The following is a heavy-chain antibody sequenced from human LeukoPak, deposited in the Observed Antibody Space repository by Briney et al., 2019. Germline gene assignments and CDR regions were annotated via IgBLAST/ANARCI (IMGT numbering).Heavy chain of an antibody. Sequence: GASVNVSCKASGYTFTIYYMHWVRQAPGQGLEWMGIINPSGGSTSYAQKFQGRVTMTRDMSTSTVYMELSSLRSEDTAVYYCARDYYYGSGSYSAYYYMDAWGKGTTVTVSS. CDR3: ARDYYYGSGSYSAYYYMDA. CDR1: GYTFTIYY. CDR2: INPSGGST. D-gene: IGHD3-10*01. J-gene: IGHJ6*03. V-gene: IGHV1-46*01.